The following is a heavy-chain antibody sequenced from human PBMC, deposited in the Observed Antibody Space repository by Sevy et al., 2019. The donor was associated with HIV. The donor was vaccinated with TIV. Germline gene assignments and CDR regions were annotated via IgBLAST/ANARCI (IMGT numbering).Heavy chain of an antibody. CDR1: GDSISNYY. CDR3: ARTSAYYYYAVDV. CDR2: FYYSRST. V-gene: IGHV4-59*01. J-gene: IGHJ6*02. Sequence: SETLSLTCTVSGDSISNYYLSWIRQPSGKGLEWIGYFYYSRSTNYNPSLKSRVTISVDTSKNQIFLKLRSVTAADTAVYYCARTSAYYYYAVDVWGQGTTVTVSS. D-gene: IGHD2-2*01.